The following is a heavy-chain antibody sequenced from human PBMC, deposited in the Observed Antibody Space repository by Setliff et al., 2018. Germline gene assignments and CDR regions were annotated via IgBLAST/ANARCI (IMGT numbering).Heavy chain of an antibody. CDR3: SRLVRYCTTTSCQGASGAEL. V-gene: IGHV1-18*01. CDR1: GYTFTNYG. Sequence: ASVKVSCKTSGYTFTNYGISWVRQAPGQGLEWMGWISADNGNTKYAQNLHGKITMTTDTSTSTAYLELRSVRFDDTAVYYCSRLVRYCTTTSCQGASGAELWGQGTLVTVSS. CDR2: ISADNGNT. J-gene: IGHJ4*02. D-gene: IGHD2-2*01.